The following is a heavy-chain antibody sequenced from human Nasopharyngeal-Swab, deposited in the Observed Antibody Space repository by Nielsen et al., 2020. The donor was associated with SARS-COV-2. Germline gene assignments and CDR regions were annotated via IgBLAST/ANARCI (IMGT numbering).Heavy chain of an antibody. CDR1: GFAFSNHG. V-gene: IGHV3-30*18. CDR2: ISYDGSNK. CDR3: AKGTAWEVGTLDY. Sequence: GESLKISCAVSGFAFSNHGMHWVRQAPGKGLEWVGVISYDGSNKYYADSVKGRFTISRDNSKNTLYLQMNSLRAEDTAVYYCAKGTAWEVGTLDYWGQGTLVTVSS. J-gene: IGHJ4*02. D-gene: IGHD4-23*01.